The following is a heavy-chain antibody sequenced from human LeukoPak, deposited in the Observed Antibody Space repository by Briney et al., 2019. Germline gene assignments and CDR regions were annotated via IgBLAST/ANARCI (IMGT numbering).Heavy chain of an antibody. CDR1: GYTFTSYA. V-gene: IGHV1-3*01. Sequence: GASVKVSCKASGYTFTSYAMHWVRQAPGQRLEWMGWINAGNGNTKYSQKFQGRVTITRDTSASTAYMELSSLRSEDTAVYYCAREKLGRITMVRGVIILGNYYGMDVWGKGTTVTVSS. D-gene: IGHD3-10*01. J-gene: IGHJ6*04. CDR2: INAGNGNT. CDR3: AREKLGRITMVRGVIILGNYYGMDV.